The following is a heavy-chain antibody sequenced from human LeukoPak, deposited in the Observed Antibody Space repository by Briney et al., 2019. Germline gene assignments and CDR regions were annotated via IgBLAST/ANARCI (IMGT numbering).Heavy chain of an antibody. J-gene: IGHJ4*02. V-gene: IGHV3-23*01. Sequence: GGSLRLSCAASGFTFSSYAMSWVRQAPGKGLEWVSAISGSGGSTYYADSVKGRFTISGDNSKNTLYLQMNSLRAEDTAVYYCAKASFKVVAATFFGYWGQGTLVTVSS. D-gene: IGHD2-15*01. CDR2: ISGSGGST. CDR1: GFTFSSYA. CDR3: AKASFKVVAATFFGY.